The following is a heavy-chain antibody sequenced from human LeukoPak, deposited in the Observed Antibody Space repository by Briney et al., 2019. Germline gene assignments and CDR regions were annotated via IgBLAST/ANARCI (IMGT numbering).Heavy chain of an antibody. Sequence: PGGSLRLSCAASGFTFGSYAMSWVRQAPGKGREWVSSISSSSSYIYYADSVKGRFTISRDNAKNSLYLQMNSLRAEDTAVYYCARDRPRGVVVPANYWGQGTLVTVSS. J-gene: IGHJ4*02. CDR2: ISSSSSYI. CDR1: GFTFGSYA. CDR3: ARDRPRGVVVPANY. D-gene: IGHD2-2*01. V-gene: IGHV3-21*01.